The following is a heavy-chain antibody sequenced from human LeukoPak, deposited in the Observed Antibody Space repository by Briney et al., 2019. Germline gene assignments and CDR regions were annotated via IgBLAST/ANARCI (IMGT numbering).Heavy chain of an antibody. J-gene: IGHJ4*02. Sequence: ASVKVSCKASGGTFNHFGINWVRQAPGQGLEWMGIINPSDDSTRYAQKFQGRVTMTKDTSTNTVYMHLSSLSSDDTAVYYCARAYYESSAYRHAVYFDYWGQGTLVTVSS. V-gene: IGHV1-46*02. CDR1: GGTFNHFG. CDR2: INPSDDST. D-gene: IGHD3-22*01. CDR3: ARAYYESSAYRHAVYFDY.